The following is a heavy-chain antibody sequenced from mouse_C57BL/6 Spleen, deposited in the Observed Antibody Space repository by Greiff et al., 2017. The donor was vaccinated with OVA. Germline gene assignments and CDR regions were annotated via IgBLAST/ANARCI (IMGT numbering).Heavy chain of an antibody. V-gene: IGHV1-22*01. Sequence: EVQLQQSGPELVKPGASVKMSCKASGYTFTDYNMHWVKQSHGKSLEWIGYINPNNGGTSYNQKFKGKATLTVNKSSSTAYMELRSLTSEDSVVYYCARGRHYEYNLYAMDYWGQGTSVTVSS. CDR2: INPNNGGT. CDR3: ARGRHYEYNLYAMDY. CDR1: GYTFTDYN. D-gene: IGHD2-4*01. J-gene: IGHJ4*01.